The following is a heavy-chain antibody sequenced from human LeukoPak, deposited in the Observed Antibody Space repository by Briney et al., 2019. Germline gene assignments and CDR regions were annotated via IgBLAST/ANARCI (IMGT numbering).Heavy chain of an antibody. CDR2: IIPIFGTA. J-gene: IGHJ4*02. Sequence: ASVKVSCKASGGTFSNYAISWVRQAPGQGLEWMGGIIPIFGTASYAQKFQGRVTITADKSTSTAYMELSSLRSEDTAVYYCARVRSGYSSGWYGSHFDYWGQGTLVTVSS. CDR3: ARVRSGYSSGWYGSHFDY. D-gene: IGHD6-19*01. CDR1: GGTFSNYA. V-gene: IGHV1-69*06.